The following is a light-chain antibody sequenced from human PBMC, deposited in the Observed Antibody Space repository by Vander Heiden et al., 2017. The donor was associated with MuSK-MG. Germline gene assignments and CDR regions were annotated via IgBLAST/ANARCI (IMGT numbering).Light chain of an antibody. V-gene: IGKV1-33*01. CDR2: DAS. CDR1: QDISNY. J-gene: IGKJ2*01. CDR3: QQYDNPPYT. Sequence: DIQMTQYPSSLSASVGDRVTITCQASQDISNYLNWYQQKPGKAPKLLIYDASNLETVVPSRFSGSGSGTDFTFTISRLQPEDIATYYCQQYDNPPYTFGQGTKLEIK.